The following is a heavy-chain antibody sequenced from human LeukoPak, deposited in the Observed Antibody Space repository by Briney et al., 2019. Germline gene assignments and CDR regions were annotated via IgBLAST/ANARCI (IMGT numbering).Heavy chain of an antibody. CDR2: FDPEDGET. CDR3: ATGCAPPLQYSGGCDGWFDP. J-gene: IGHJ5*02. V-gene: IGHV1-24*01. CDR1: GYILSDLS. Sequence: GASVKVSCKVSGYILSDLSMHWVRQAPGKGLEWMGSFDPEDGETIYAQKFQGRVTMAEDTSADTAYLELSSLRSEDTAVYYCATGCAPPLQYSGGCDGWFDPWGQGTPVTVSS. D-gene: IGHD6-19*01.